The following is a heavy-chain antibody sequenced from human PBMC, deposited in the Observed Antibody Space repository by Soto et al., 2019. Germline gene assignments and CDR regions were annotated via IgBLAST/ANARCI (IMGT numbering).Heavy chain of an antibody. V-gene: IGHV3-23*01. D-gene: IGHD6-6*01. J-gene: IGHJ4*02. CDR1: GFTFSSYA. CDR3: AKDVGSSLYFDY. CDR2: ISSSGGST. Sequence: GGSLRLYCAASGFTFSSYAMSWVRQAPGKGLERVSAISSSGGSTYYADSVKGRFTISRDNSKNTLYLQMNSLRAEDTAVYYCAKDVGSSLYFDYWGQGTLVTVSS.